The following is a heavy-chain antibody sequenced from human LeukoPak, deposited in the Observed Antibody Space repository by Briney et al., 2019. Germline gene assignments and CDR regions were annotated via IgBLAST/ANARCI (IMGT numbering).Heavy chain of an antibody. CDR1: GFTFSSYA. CDR2: ISGSGGST. Sequence: PGGSLRLSRAASGFTFSSYAMSWVRQAPGKGLEWVSAISGSGGSTYYADSVKGRFTISRDNSKNTLYLQMNSLRAEDTAVYYCARVVVAATQHFDYWGQGTLVTVSS. D-gene: IGHD2-15*01. CDR3: ARVVVAATQHFDY. J-gene: IGHJ4*02. V-gene: IGHV3-23*01.